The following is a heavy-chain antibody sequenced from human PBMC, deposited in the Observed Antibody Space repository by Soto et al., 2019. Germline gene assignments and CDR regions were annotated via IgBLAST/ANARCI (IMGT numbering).Heavy chain of an antibody. CDR2: VSPYNGNT. V-gene: IGHV1-18*01. CDR1: GYTFTTYC. Sequence: GASVKVSCKAFGYTFTTYCLSWVRQAPGQGLEWRGWVSPYNGNTYYAPRLQGRGTMTTDTSTTTAYMSLRSLRSDDTAIYYCVRGGILEANRPYYYYGLDVWGQGTPVNVSS. D-gene: IGHD1-1*01. CDR3: VRGGILEANRPYYYYGLDV. J-gene: IGHJ6*02.